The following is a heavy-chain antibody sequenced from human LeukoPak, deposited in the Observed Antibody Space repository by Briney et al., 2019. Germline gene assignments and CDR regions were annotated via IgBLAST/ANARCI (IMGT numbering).Heavy chain of an antibody. J-gene: IGHJ4*02. CDR2: ITASGTAM. D-gene: IGHD1-26*01. CDR1: GFTFRSYY. Sequence: GGSLRLSCTASGFTFRSYYMNWVRQAPGKGLEWVSHITASGTAMFYADSVKGRFTISRDNAKNSLYLQMNSLRDEDTAVYYCASSGSYRFDYWGQGTLATVSS. CDR3: ASSGSYRFDY. V-gene: IGHV3-48*02.